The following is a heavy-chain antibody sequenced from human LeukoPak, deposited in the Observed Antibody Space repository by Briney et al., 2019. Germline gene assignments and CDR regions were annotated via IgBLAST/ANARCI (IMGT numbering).Heavy chain of an antibody. CDR3: ARDWGVYSGYDPLGAFDI. Sequence: SETLSLTCTVSGGSISSSSYYWGWIRQPPGKGLEWIGSIYYSGSTYYNPSLKSRVTISVDTSKNQFSLKLSSVTAADTAVYYCARDWGVYSGYDPLGAFDIWGQGTMVTVSS. D-gene: IGHD5-12*01. CDR2: IYYSGST. J-gene: IGHJ3*02. V-gene: IGHV4-39*07. CDR1: GGSISSSSYY.